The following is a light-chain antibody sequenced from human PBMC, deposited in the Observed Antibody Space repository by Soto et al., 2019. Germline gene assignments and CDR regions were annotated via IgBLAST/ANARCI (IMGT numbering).Light chain of an antibody. Sequence: EVVLTQSPGTLSLSPGERATLSCRASQSVRSSYLAWYKQKHGQAPRLLIYGASSRATGIPDRFSGSGSGTDFTLTISRLEPEDFAVYYCQQYGSSPLTFGGGTKVEIK. V-gene: IGKV3-20*01. CDR2: GAS. J-gene: IGKJ4*01. CDR1: QSVRSSY. CDR3: QQYGSSPLT.